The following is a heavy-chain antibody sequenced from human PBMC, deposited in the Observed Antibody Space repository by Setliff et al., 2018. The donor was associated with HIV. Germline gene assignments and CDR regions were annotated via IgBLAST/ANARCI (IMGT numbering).Heavy chain of an antibody. CDR1: GYILTELS. Sequence: ASVKVSCKVSGYILTELSRHWVRQAPGKGLEWMGGSDPEDGETISAQKFQGRVTMTEDTSTDTAYMELRSLRSEDTAVYYCSTSPRGLGVAATGRRYLHHWGQGTLVTVSS. CDR2: SDPEDGET. J-gene: IGHJ1*01. CDR3: STSPRGLGVAATGRRYLHH. V-gene: IGHV1-24*01. D-gene: IGHD6-19*01.